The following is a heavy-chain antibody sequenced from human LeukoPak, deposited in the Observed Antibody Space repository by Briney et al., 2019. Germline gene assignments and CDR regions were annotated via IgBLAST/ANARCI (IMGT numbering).Heavy chain of an antibody. CDR1: GASISSGDFH. D-gene: IGHD2-15*01. J-gene: IGHJ4*02. Sequence: PSETLSLTCTVSGASISSGDFHWSWIRQPPGEGLEWIGYIYSRGNTYYNPSLKSRLTIALDTSKNQFSLNLGSVTAADTAVYYCAVSGGSGNLDYWGQGTLVTVSS. V-gene: IGHV4-30-4*01. CDR2: IYSRGNT. CDR3: AVSGGSGNLDY.